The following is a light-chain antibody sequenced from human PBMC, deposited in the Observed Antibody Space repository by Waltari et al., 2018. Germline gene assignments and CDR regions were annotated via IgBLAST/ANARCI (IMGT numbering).Light chain of an antibody. V-gene: IGLV2-14*03. CDR2: DVS. CDR3: SSYTSSSTLV. Sequence: QSALTQPASVSGSPGQSITISCTGTSRDVGGYNYVSWYQHHPGKAPKLMIYDVSKRPSGVSNRFSGSKSGNTASLTISGLQAEDEADYYCSSYTSSSTLVFGGGTKLTVL. CDR1: SRDVGGYNY. J-gene: IGLJ2*01.